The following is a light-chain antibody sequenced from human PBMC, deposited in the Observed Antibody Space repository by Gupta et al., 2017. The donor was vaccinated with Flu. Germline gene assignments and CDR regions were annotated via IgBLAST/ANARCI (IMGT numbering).Light chain of an antibody. Sequence: QSALTQPPSASGSPGQSVTISCTGTSSDIGGYKYVSWYQQHPGKAPKLIIHEVSERPSGVPDRFSGSKSGNTASLTVSGLQAEDEADYYCSAYAGSNICVFGSGTKVTVL. CDR1: SSDIGGYKY. CDR3: SAYAGSNICV. CDR2: EVS. J-gene: IGLJ1*01. V-gene: IGLV2-8*01.